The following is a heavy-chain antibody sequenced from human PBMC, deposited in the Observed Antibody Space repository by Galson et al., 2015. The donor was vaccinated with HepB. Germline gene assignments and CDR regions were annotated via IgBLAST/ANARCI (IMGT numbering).Heavy chain of an antibody. J-gene: IGHJ4*02. D-gene: IGHD2-21*01. CDR3: ARDPLLWRVAYYFDY. CDR2: ISGSGGST. Sequence: SLRLSCAASGFTFDDYAMHWVRQAPGKGLEYVSAISGSGGSTYYADSVKGRFTISRDNSKNTLYLQMNSLRAEDTAVYYCARDPLLWRVAYYFDYWGQGTLVTVSS. CDR1: GFTFDDYA. V-gene: IGHV3-64*04.